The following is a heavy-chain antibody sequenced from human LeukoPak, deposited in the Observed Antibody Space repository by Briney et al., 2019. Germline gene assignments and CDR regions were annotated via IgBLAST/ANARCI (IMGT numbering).Heavy chain of an antibody. CDR2: VSVSGDTT. CDR1: GFTFSSYA. J-gene: IGHJ4*02. Sequence: WGSLRLSCVASGFTFSSYAMNWVRHAPGKGLEWVSVVSVSGDTTYFADSVKGRFTISRDNAKNTLYLQMNSLRADDTAIYYCAKVVSGGNCYQSDYWGQGTLVTVSS. D-gene: IGHD2-15*01. CDR3: AKVVSGGNCYQSDY. V-gene: IGHV3-23*01.